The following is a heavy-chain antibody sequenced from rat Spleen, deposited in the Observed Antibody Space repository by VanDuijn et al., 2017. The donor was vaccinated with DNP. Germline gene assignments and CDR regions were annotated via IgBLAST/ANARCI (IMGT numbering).Heavy chain of an antibody. CDR1: GFSFSKHD. D-gene: IGHD1-10*01. CDR2: ISYDGGSS. V-gene: IGHV5-22*01. CDR3: ASGNNFGIAY. J-gene: IGHJ3*01. Sequence: EVQLVESGGGLVLPGGSLKLSCAASGFSFSKHDMAWVRQAPTKGLEWVAYISYDGGSSFFGDSMWGRFTISRDNAKSTLYLQMNSLQTEDTGMYFCASGNNFGIAYWGQGTLVTVSS.